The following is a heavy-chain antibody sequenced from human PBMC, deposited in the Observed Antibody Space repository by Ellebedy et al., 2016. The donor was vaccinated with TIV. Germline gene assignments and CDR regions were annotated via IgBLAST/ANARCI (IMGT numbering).Heavy chain of an antibody. J-gene: IGHJ4*02. CDR3: ARGGLRAPMVQAS. V-gene: IGHV3-30*14. Sequence: GGSLRLXCATSGFTFSTYAMHWVRQAPGKGLEWVAVISSDGRNKDYADSVKGRFTISRDNSLGLQMNSLRAEDTAVYYCARGGLRAPMVQASWGQGTLVIVSS. CDR1: GFTFSTYA. D-gene: IGHD3-10*01. CDR2: ISSDGRNK.